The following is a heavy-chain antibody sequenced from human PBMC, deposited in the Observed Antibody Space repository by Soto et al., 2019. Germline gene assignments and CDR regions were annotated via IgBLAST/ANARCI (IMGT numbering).Heavy chain of an antibody. V-gene: IGHV1-69*06. CDR3: ARVGLGAAQGEGYCSGGSCYSGAFDY. CDR1: GGTFSSYA. J-gene: IGHJ4*02. CDR2: IIPIFGTA. Sequence: QVQLVQSGAEVKKPGSSVKVSCKASGGTFSSYAISWVRQAPGQGLEWMGGIIPIFGTANYAQKFQGRVTITADKSTSTAYMELSSLRSEDTAVYYCARVGLGAAQGEGYCSGGSCYSGAFDYWGQGTLVTVSS. D-gene: IGHD2-15*01.